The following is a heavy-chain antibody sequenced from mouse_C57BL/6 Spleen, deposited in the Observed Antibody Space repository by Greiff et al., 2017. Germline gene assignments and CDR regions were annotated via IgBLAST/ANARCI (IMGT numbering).Heavy chain of an antibody. J-gene: IGHJ4*01. V-gene: IGHV1-22*01. CDR3: ARSGVTTDYYAMDY. CDR1: GYTFTDYN. Sequence: EVQLQQSGPELVKPGASVQMSCKASGYTFTDYNMHWVKQSHGKSLEWIGYINPNNGGTSYNQKFKGKATLTVNKSSSTAYMELRSLTSEDSAVYYCARSGVTTDYYAMDYWGQGTSVTVSS. D-gene: IGHD2-2*01. CDR2: INPNNGGT.